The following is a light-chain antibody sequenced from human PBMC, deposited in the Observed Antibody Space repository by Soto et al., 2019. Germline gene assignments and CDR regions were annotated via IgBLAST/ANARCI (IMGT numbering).Light chain of an antibody. CDR2: EVS. CDR3: CSYAGSSTFSYV. J-gene: IGLJ1*01. V-gene: IGLV2-23*02. Sequence: VLTQPASVSGSPGQSITISCTGASSDVGSYNLVSWYQQHPGKAPKLMIYEVSKRPSGVSNRFSGSKSGNTASLTISGLQAEDEADYYCCSYAGSSTFSYVFGTGTKVTVL. CDR1: SSDVGSYNL.